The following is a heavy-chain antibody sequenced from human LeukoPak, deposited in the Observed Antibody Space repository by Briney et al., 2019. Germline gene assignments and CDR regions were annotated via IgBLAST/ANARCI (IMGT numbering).Heavy chain of an antibody. D-gene: IGHD3-10*01. Sequence: SETLSLTCAVYGGSFSGYYWSWIRQPPGKGLEWIGEINHSGSTIYNPSLKSRVTISVDTSKNQFSLKLSSVTAADTAVYYCARVRGVIISIFDYWGQGTLVTVSS. CDR2: INHSGST. CDR3: ARVRGVIISIFDY. V-gene: IGHV4-34*01. CDR1: GGSFSGYY. J-gene: IGHJ4*02.